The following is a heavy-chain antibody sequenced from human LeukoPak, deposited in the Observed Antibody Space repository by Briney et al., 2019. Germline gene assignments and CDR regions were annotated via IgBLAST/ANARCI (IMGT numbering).Heavy chain of an antibody. Sequence: GSLRLSCAASGFSFRDYWMSWIRQPPGKGLEWIGEINHSGSTNYNPSLQSRVTISVDTSKNQFSLKLSSVTAADTAVYYCARVLSTVVTRYNWFDPWGQGTLVTVSS. V-gene: IGHV4-34*01. CDR1: GFSFRDYW. D-gene: IGHD4-23*01. CDR2: INHSGST. J-gene: IGHJ5*02. CDR3: ARVLSTVVTRYNWFDP.